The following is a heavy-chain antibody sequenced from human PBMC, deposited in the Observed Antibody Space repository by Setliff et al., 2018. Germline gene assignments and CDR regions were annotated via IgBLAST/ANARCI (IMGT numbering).Heavy chain of an antibody. CDR2: IYYTGST. J-gene: IGHJ4*02. CDR1: GGSISSSSHY. V-gene: IGHV4-39*07. Sequence: SETLSLTCTVSGGSISSSSHYWGWIRQPPGKGLEWIGSIYYTGSTYYNPSLKSRVTMSVDTSKRQFSLKLVSATAADTAVYYCARDMGQPYYFESWGLGTLVTVSS. D-gene: IGHD1-1*01. CDR3: ARDMGQPYYFES.